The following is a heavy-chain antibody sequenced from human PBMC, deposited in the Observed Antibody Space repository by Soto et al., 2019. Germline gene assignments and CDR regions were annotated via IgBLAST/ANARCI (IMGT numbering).Heavy chain of an antibody. CDR1: GASLGSCNYY. D-gene: IGHD3-22*01. V-gene: IGHV4-30-4*01. Sequence: HVQLQESGPGLAKPSQTLSLTSTVSGASLGSCNYYWTWIRHVSGKDLEWMGHIFQAGSSFSTPSLSTRMCLSIVTSDDEYSLTLSYVTVADTAVYYCARCLCYDGNGYFLASFDLWGQGTLVSVSA. CDR3: ARCLCYDGNGYFLASFDL. J-gene: IGHJ3*01. CDR2: IFQAGSS.